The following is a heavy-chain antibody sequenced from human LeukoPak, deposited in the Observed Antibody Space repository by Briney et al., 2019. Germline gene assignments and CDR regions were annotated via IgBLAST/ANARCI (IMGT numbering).Heavy chain of an antibody. CDR1: GFTFNTFA. CDR2: ISYNVSYN. J-gene: IGHJ4*02. V-gene: IGHV3-30-3*01. Sequence: GGSLRLSCVGSGFTFNTFAMHWVHQAPGKGLEWVAFISYNVSYNDYADSVKGRFTISRDNSKNTLYLQMNSLTPEDAAVYYCARGWGGSSWPFDYWGQGTLVTVSS. D-gene: IGHD6-13*01. CDR3: ARGWGGSSWPFDY.